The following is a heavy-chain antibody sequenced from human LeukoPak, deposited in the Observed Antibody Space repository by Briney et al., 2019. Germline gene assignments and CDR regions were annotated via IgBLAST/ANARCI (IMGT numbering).Heavy chain of an antibody. CDR1: GFTFSSYS. CDR2: ISSSSSYI. CDR3: AKGFGSGPKYYYDSSGYHNYFDY. V-gene: IGHV3-21*01. D-gene: IGHD3-22*01. Sequence: GGSLRLSCAASGFTFSSYSMNWVRQAPGKGLEWVSSISSSSSYIYYADSVKGRFTISRDNAKNSLYLQMNSLRAEDTAVYYCAKGFGSGPKYYYDSSGYHNYFDYWGQGTLVTVSS. J-gene: IGHJ4*02.